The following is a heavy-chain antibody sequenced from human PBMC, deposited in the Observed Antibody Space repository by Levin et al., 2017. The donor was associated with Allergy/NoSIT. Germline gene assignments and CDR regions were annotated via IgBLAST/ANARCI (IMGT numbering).Heavy chain of an antibody. V-gene: IGHV4-34*01. D-gene: IGHD4-17*01. CDR1: GWSFIGYY. Sequence: SETLSLTCAVYGWSFIGYYLSWIRQSPGKGLEWIGEISHRESTTYNPSLKSRVIISLETSGNQFSLRLDSVTAADTAVYYCAVFSFRYGTFDIWGQGTMVTVSS. CDR3: AVFSFRYGTFDI. CDR2: ISHREST. J-gene: IGHJ3*02.